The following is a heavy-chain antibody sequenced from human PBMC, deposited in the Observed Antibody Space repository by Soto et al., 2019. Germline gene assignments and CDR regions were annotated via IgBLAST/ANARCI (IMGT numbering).Heavy chain of an antibody. CDR1: GFTFSTYA. Sequence: QVQLVESGGGVVQPGRPLRLSGAASGFTFSTYAMYWVRQAPGKGLEWVAVISYGGSKKYYADSVKGRFTISRDNPKNRLYLQMNSLRADDTAVYYCARDSHCGGDCSLYYFDYWGQGTLVTVSS. CDR2: ISYGGSKK. CDR3: ARDSHCGGDCSLYYFDY. D-gene: IGHD2-21*02. V-gene: IGHV3-30-3*01. J-gene: IGHJ4*02.